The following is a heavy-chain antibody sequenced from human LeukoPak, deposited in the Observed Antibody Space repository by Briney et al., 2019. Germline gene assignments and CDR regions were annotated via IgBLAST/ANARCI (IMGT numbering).Heavy chain of an antibody. CDR3: AKDQCYYGSGSYYDY. Sequence: GGSLRLSCAASGFTFSSYAMSWVRQAPGKGLEWVSAISGSGGSTYYADSVKGRFTISRDNSKNTLYLQMNSLRAEDTAVYYCAKDQCYYGSGSYYDYWGQGTLVTVSS. D-gene: IGHD3-10*01. J-gene: IGHJ4*02. CDR1: GFTFSSYA. V-gene: IGHV3-23*01. CDR2: ISGSGGST.